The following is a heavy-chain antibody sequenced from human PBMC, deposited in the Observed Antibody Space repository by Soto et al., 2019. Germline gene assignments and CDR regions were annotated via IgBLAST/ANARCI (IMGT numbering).Heavy chain of an antibody. J-gene: IGHJ4*02. V-gene: IGHV3-23*01. CDR3: VKVGCSSTSCPLVH. Sequence: EVQLLESGGGLVQPGGSLRLSCAASGFTFSSYAMSWVRQAPGKGLEWVSSISGSGGSTYYADSVKGRFTISRDNSKNTLYLQMNSLRAEDTAVYYCVKVGCSSTSCPLVHWGQGTLVTVSS. D-gene: IGHD2-2*01. CDR1: GFTFSSYA. CDR2: ISGSGGST.